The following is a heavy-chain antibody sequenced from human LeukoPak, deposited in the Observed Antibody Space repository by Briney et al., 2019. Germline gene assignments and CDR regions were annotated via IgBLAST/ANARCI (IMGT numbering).Heavy chain of an antibody. CDR1: GGSISSGDYY. D-gene: IGHD2-2*01. Sequence: SETLSLTCTVSGGSISSGDYYWSWIRQPPGKGLEWIGYIYYSGSTYYNPSLKSRVTISVDTSKNQFSLKLSSVTAADTAVYYCARCQLLSPYYFDYWGQGTLVTVSS. CDR3: ARCQLLSPYYFDY. J-gene: IGHJ4*02. CDR2: IYYSGST. V-gene: IGHV4-30-4*01.